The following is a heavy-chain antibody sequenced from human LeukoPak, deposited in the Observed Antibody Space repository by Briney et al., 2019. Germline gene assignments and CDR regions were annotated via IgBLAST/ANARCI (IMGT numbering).Heavy chain of an antibody. D-gene: IGHD4-17*01. J-gene: IGHJ6*03. Sequence: GRSLRLSCAASGFTFSSYWMHWVCQAPGKGLVWVSHIKSDGSSTNYADFVKGRFTISRDNAKNTLYLQMNSLRAEDTAVYYCARAVTIGYLHYYYYMDVWGKGTTVTVSS. CDR2: IKSDGSST. CDR1: GFTFSSYW. V-gene: IGHV3-74*01. CDR3: ARAVTIGYLHYYYYMDV.